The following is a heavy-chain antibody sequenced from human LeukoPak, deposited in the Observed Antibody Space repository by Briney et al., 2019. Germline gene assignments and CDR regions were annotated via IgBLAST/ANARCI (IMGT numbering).Heavy chain of an antibody. V-gene: IGHV3-7*03. J-gene: IGHJ4*02. CDR3: ARGDYYGSGSYLFDY. Sequence: GGSLRLSCAASGFTFSTYCMSWVRQAPGKGLEWVANINQDGSEKYHVDSVKGRFTISRDNADNSLYLQMNNLRADDMAVYYCARGDYYGSGSYLFDYWGQGTLVSVSS. D-gene: IGHD3-10*01. CDR1: GFTFSTYC. CDR2: INQDGSEK.